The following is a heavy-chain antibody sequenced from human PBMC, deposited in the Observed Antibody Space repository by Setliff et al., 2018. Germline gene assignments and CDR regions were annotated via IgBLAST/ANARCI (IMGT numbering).Heavy chain of an antibody. D-gene: IGHD6-6*01. CDR1: GGSISDIGYY. Sequence: SETLSLTCTVSGGSISDIGYYWGWIRQSPGKGLEWIATIYYSGSTYYNPSLKSRVTISVDTSENQFSLKLSSVIAADTAVYYCARDLYSSSSGGFYYYYYYMDVWGKGTTVTVSS. CDR3: ARDLYSSSSGGFYYYYYYMDV. V-gene: IGHV4-39*07. J-gene: IGHJ6*03. CDR2: IYYSGST.